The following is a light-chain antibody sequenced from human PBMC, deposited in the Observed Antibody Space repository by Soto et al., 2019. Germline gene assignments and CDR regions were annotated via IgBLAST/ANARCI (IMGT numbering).Light chain of an antibody. CDR1: QDIRSS. Sequence: DIQLTQSPSFLSASVGDRLTITCRASQDIRSSLAWYQQKPGKAPNLLIYTVSTLQRGVPSRFSGSRSGTEFTLTISSLQHEDFATYYCQQFNSSPFTFGGGTKVEI. J-gene: IGKJ4*01. CDR2: TVS. CDR3: QQFNSSPFT. V-gene: IGKV1-9*01.